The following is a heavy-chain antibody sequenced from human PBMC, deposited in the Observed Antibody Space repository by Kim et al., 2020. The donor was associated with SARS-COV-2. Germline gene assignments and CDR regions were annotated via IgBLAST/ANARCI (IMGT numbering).Heavy chain of an antibody. Sequence: SETLSLTCAVSGGSISSSNWWSWVRQPPGKGLEWIGEIYHSGSTNYNPSLKSRVTISVDKSKNQFSLKLSSVTAADTAVYYCARVSVQYSSSWSVARGLINFDYWGQGTLVTVSS. D-gene: IGHD6-13*01. CDR1: GGSISSSNW. CDR3: ARVSVQYSSSWSVARGLINFDY. CDR2: IYHSGST. V-gene: IGHV4-4*02. J-gene: IGHJ4*02.